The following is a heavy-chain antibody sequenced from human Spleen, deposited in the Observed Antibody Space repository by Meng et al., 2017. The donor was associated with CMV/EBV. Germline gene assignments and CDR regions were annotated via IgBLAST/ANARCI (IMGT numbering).Heavy chain of an antibody. CDR3: ARGPSPDNSNYVDFDY. CDR1: GYIFVKYY. Sequence: GYIFVKYYMYWVRQAPGQGLEWMGIIKPSGGGTVYAQKFQGRVIMTRDTSTSTVHMELSSLSSEDTAVYYCARGPSPDNSNYVDFDYWGQGTLVTVSS. V-gene: IGHV1-46*01. D-gene: IGHD4-11*01. CDR2: IKPSGGGT. J-gene: IGHJ4*02.